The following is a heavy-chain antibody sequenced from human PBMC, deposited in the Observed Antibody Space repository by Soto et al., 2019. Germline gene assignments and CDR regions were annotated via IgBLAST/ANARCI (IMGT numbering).Heavy chain of an antibody. CDR2: IYYDGSNE. Sequence: QVQLVESGGGVVQPGRSLRLSCAASGFSFSDYGMHWVRQAPGKGLEWVALIYYDGSNEHYADSVQGRFTISRDNSKNTLYLQMNSLRAEDTAVYYCARDRGSDSDEFDIWGQGTVVAVSS. J-gene: IGHJ3*02. V-gene: IGHV3-33*08. CDR3: ARDRGSDSDEFDI. CDR1: GFSFSDYG. D-gene: IGHD1-26*01.